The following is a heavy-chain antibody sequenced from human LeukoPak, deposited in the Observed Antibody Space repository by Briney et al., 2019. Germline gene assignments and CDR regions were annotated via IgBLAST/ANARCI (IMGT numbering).Heavy chain of an antibody. CDR2: IRCKAYGGTT. CDR1: GFTFGDYA. CDR3: TRDPYSSGWYSGY. V-gene: IGHV3-49*03. D-gene: IGHD6-19*01. J-gene: IGHJ4*02. Sequence: GGSLRLSCTASGFTFGDYAMSWFRQAPGKGLEWVGFIRCKAYGGTTEYAASVKGRFTISRDDSKSIAYLQMNSLKTEDTAVYYCTRDPYSSGWYSGYWGQGTLVTVSS.